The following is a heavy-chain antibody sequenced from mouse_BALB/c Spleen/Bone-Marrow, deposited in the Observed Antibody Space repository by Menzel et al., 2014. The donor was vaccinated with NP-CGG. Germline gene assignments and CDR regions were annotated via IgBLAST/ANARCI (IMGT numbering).Heavy chain of an antibody. V-gene: IGHV1-14*01. J-gene: IGHJ4*01. CDR3: AREGGYYAMDS. CDR1: GYTFXSYV. Sequence: VQLQQPGPELVKPGASVKMSCKASGYTFXSYVMHWVKQKPGQGLEWIGYINPYNDGTKYNEKFKGKATLTSDKSSSTAYMELSSLTSEDSAVYYCAREGGYYAMDSWGQGTSVTVSS. CDR2: INPYNDGT.